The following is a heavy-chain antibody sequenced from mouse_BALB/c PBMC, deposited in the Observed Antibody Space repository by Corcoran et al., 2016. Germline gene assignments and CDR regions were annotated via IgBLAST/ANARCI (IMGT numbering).Heavy chain of an antibody. CDR1: GYTFTNYG. Sequence: QIQLVQSGPELKKPGETVKISCKASGYTFTNYGMNWVKQAPGKGLKWMGWINTYTGEPTYADDFKGRFAFSLETSASTAYLQINNLKNEDMATYFCARWLLHSFDYWGQGTTLTVSS. V-gene: IGHV9-1*02. CDR2: INTYTGEP. CDR3: ARWLLHSFDY. J-gene: IGHJ2*01. D-gene: IGHD2-3*01.